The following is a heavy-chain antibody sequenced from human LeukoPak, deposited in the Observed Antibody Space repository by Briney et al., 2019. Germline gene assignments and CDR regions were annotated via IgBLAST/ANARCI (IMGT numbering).Heavy chain of an antibody. CDR1: GFTFSSYS. V-gene: IGHV3-21*01. J-gene: IGHJ4*02. CDR3: ARGRLGGYNIDY. D-gene: IGHD5-24*01. CDR2: ISSSSSYI. Sequence: PGGSLRLSCAASGFTFSSYSMNWVRQAPGKGLEWVSSISSSSSYIYYADSVKGRFTISRDNAKNSLYLQMNSLRAEDTAVYYCARGRLGGYNIDYWGQGTLVTVSS.